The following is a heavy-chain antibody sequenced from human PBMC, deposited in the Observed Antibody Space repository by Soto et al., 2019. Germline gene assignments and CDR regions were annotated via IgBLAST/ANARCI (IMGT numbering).Heavy chain of an antibody. CDR1: GFTFGDYA. CDR2: IRSKAYVRTT. CDR3: TRSYYDILTGYYDAFDI. J-gene: IGHJ3*02. V-gene: IGHV3-49*03. Sequence: GGTLRLSCTASGFTFGDYAMSWFRQAPGKGLEWVVFIRSKAYVRTTEYAASVKGRFTISRDDSKSIAYLQMNSLKTEDTAVYYCTRSYYDILTGYYDAFDIWGQGTMVTVSS. D-gene: IGHD3-9*01.